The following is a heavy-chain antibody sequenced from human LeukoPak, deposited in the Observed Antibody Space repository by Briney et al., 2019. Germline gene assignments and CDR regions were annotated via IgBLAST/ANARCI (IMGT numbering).Heavy chain of an antibody. Sequence: PSETLSLTCTVSGGSIGSYYWSWIRQPPGKGLEWVGYIYYIGTTNYNPSLESRVTISVDTSKNQFSLRLSSVTAADTAVYYCARDGPFGSGWYPAYWGQGALVTVSS. CDR1: GGSIGSYY. J-gene: IGHJ4*02. V-gene: IGHV4-59*01. D-gene: IGHD6-19*01. CDR3: ARDGPFGSGWYPAY. CDR2: IYYIGTT.